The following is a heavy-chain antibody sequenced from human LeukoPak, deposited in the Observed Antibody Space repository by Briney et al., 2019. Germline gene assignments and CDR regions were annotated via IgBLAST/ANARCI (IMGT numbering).Heavy chain of an antibody. J-gene: IGHJ4*02. V-gene: IGHV3-21*01. Sequence: GGSLRLSCAASGFTFDDYAMHWVRQAPGKGLEWVSSISSSSSYIYYADSVKGRFTISRDNAKNSLYLQMNSLRAEDTAVYYCARDGRYGDYFFDYWGQGTLVTVSS. CDR2: ISSSSSYI. D-gene: IGHD4-17*01. CDR1: GFTFDDYA. CDR3: ARDGRYGDYFFDY.